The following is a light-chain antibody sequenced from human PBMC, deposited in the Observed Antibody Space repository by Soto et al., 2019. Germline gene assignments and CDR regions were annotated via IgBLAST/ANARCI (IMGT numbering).Light chain of an antibody. J-gene: IGLJ3*02. CDR1: RSDVGRYNY. Sequence: QSALTQPASVSGSPGQSITISCTGTRSDVGRYNYVSWYQQHPGKAPKLMIYEVTYRPSGVSARFSGSKSGNTASLTISGLQAEDEADYYCQSYDITLFSTRVFGGGTKLTVL. CDR3: QSYDITLFSTRV. CDR2: EVT. V-gene: IGLV2-14*01.